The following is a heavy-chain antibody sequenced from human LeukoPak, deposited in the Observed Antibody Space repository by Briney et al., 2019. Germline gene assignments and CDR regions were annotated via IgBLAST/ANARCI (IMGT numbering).Heavy chain of an antibody. CDR2: IQYDETNK. V-gene: IGHV3-30*02. CDR3: AKVTYYHDTSGYHPDY. CDR1: GFTFSNYG. Sequence: PGGSLRLSCAASGFTFSNYGMHWVHQAPGKGLEWVAFIQYDETNKYYADSVKGRFTISRDNSRNTLYLQTNSLRAEDTAVYYRAKVTYYHDTSGYHPDYWGQGTLVTVSS. D-gene: IGHD3-22*01. J-gene: IGHJ4*02.